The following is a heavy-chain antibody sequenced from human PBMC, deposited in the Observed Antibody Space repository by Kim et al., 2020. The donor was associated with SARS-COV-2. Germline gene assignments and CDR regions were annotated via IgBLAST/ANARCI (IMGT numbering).Heavy chain of an antibody. D-gene: IGHD6-13*01. CDR3: AKSGTGQQVVRVSYFDS. J-gene: IGHJ4*02. CDR2: ISGSGGST. V-gene: IGHV3-23*01. CDR1: GFTFSSYA. Sequence: GGSLRLSCAASGFTFSSYAMSWVRQAPGKGLEWVSAISGSGGSTYYADSVKGRCTISRDNSKNTLYLQMNSMIAEDTAVSYCAKSGTGQQVVRVSYFDSWGQGTLVTVSS.